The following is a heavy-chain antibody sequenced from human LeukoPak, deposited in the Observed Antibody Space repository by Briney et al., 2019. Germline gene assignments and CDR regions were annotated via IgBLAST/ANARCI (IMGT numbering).Heavy chain of an antibody. V-gene: IGHV3-11*01. D-gene: IGHD3-22*01. CDR1: GFTFGDYY. CDR3: ARVLPYDSSGYYLGFDY. CDR2: ISSSGSTI. J-gene: IGHJ4*02. Sequence: GGSLRLSCAASGFTFGDYYMSWIRQAPGKGLEWVSYISSSGSTIYYADSVKGRFTISRDNAKNSLYLQMNSLRAEDTAVYYCARVLPYDSSGYYLGFDYWGQGTLVTVSS.